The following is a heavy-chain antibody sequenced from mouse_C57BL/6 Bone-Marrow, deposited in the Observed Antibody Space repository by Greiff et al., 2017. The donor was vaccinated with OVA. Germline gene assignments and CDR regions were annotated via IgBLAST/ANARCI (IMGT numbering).Heavy chain of an antibody. V-gene: IGHV1-82*01. Sequence: LVESGPELVKPGASVKISCKASGYAFSSSWMNWVKQRPGKGLEWLGRIYPGDGDTNYNGKFKGKATLTADKSSSTAYMQLSSLTSEDSAVYFCASFYDYDWFAYWGQGTLVTVSA. CDR2: IYPGDGDT. CDR3: ASFYDYDWFAY. CDR1: GYAFSSSW. D-gene: IGHD2-4*01. J-gene: IGHJ3*01.